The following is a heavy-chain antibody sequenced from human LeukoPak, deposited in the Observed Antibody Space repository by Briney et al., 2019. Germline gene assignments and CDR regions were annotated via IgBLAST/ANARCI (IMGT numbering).Heavy chain of an antibody. CDR3: ANLGSSELRVPSFQGN. D-gene: IGHD2-2*01. CDR1: GFTFRSYA. Sequence: QPGGSLSLSCAASGFTFRSYAMSWARQAPGEGLEWVSAVNGRGYSTYYADSVKSRFTITRDNSKNTVFLQMCSLRVEDTAVYYCANLGSSELRVPSFQGNWGQGTLVTVSS. V-gene: IGHV3-23*01. CDR2: VNGRGYST. J-gene: IGHJ4*02.